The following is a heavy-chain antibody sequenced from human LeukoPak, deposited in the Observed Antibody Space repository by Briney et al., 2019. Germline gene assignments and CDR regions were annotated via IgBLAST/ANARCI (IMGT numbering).Heavy chain of an antibody. D-gene: IGHD3-22*01. CDR2: IYSGGST. J-gene: IGHJ4*02. Sequence: GGSLRLSCAASGFTVSSNYMSWVRQAPGKGLEWVSVIYSGGSTYYADSVKGRFTISRDNSKNTLYLQMNSLRAEDTAVYYCARDRSVRDYDSSGYYSSPLFDYWGQGTLVTVSS. V-gene: IGHV3-53*01. CDR1: GFTVSSNY. CDR3: ARDRSVRDYDSSGYYSSPLFDY.